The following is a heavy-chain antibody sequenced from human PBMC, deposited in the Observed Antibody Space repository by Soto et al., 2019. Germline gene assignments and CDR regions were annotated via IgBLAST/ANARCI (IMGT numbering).Heavy chain of an antibody. CDR1: GFTFSSYA. J-gene: IGHJ4*02. V-gene: IGHV3-30-3*01. D-gene: IGHD6-13*01. Sequence: SLRLSCAASGFTFSSYAMHWVRQAPGKGLEWVAVISYDGSNKYYADSVKGRFTISRDNSKNTLYLQMNSLRAEDTAVYYCARVAPGRYSSSVFDYWGQGTLVTVSS. CDR3: ARVAPGRYSSSVFDY. CDR2: ISYDGSNK.